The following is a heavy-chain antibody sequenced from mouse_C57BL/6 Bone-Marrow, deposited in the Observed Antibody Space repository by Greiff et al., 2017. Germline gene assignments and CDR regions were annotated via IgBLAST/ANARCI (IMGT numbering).Heavy chain of an antibody. V-gene: IGHV14-4*01. CDR3: TRIAY. J-gene: IGHJ3*01. Sequence: VQLQQSGAELVRPGASVKLSCTASGFNIKDDYMHWVKQRPEQGLEWIGWIDPENGDTESASKFQGKATITVDKSSNTAYLQLSSLTTEETAVYYCTRIAYWGQGTLVTVSA. CDR2: IDPENGDT. CDR1: GFNIKDDY.